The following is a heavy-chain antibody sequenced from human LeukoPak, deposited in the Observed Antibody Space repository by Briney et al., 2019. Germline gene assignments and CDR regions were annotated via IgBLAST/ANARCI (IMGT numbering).Heavy chain of an antibody. CDR2: ISAYNGNT. D-gene: IGHD6-19*01. Sequence: ASVKVSCKAPGYTFTNYGFGWVRQAPGQGLEWMGWISAYNGNTNYAQNFQGRVTMTTDTSTSTAYMELRSLRSDDTAVYYCARRDSSGWYQTSLDYWGQGTLVTVSS. CDR3: ARRDSSGWYQTSLDY. CDR1: GYTFTNYG. V-gene: IGHV1-18*01. J-gene: IGHJ4*02.